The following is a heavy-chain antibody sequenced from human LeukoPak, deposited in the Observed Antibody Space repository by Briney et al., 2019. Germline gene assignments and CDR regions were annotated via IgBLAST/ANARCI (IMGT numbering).Heavy chain of an antibody. V-gene: IGHV3-23*01. J-gene: IGHJ4*02. CDR1: GFTFSSYA. D-gene: IGHD5-18*01. CDR3: ARTGYNYGTPLNY. CDR2: TTENGTGT. Sequence: PGGCLRLAFAASGFTFSSYAVGWVRQAPGRGRGWVSGTTENGTGTYYADSVKGRSTISRDNSKNTVYLQMSSLRAEDTAVYYCARTGYNYGTPLNYWGQGTLVTVSS.